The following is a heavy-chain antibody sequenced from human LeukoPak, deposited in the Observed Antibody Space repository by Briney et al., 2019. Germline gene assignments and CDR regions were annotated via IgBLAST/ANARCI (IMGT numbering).Heavy chain of an antibody. CDR1: GFTFTSYW. Sequence: GGSLRLSCGASGFTFTSYWMGWVRQAPGKGLEWVANVGKDGVVKNYVDSVKGRFTNSRDNAKNSLYLQMNSLRAEDTAVYYCVRDRDFYAIDYWGQGTLVTVSS. V-gene: IGHV3-7*01. J-gene: IGHJ4*02. CDR2: VGKDGVVK. D-gene: IGHD2/OR15-2a*01. CDR3: VRDRDFYAIDY.